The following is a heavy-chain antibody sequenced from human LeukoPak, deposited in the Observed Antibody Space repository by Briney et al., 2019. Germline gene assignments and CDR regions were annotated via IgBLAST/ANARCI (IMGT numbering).Heavy chain of an antibody. CDR3: ARRRPRTVTTVGGSFDY. V-gene: IGHV3-30*04. CDR2: IAYDGSNK. CDR1: GFTFSSYA. Sequence: GGSLRLSCAASGFTFSSYAMHWVRRAPGKGLEWVAVIAYDGSNKYYADSVKGRFTISRDNSKNTLYLQMNSLRVEDTAVYYCARRRPRTVTTVGGSFDYWGQGTLVTVSS. D-gene: IGHD1-7*01. J-gene: IGHJ4*02.